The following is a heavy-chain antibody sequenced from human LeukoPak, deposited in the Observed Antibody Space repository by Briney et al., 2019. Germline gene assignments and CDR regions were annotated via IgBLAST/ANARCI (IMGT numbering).Heavy chain of an antibody. D-gene: IGHD6-13*01. J-gene: IGHJ4*02. CDR2: IDWDDDK. CDR1: GFSLSTSGMC. V-gene: IGHV2-70*11. CDR3: VGASIAAAGPTDY. Sequence: SGPALVKPTQTLTLTCTFSGFSLSTSGMCVSWIRQPPGKALEWLARIDWDDDKCYSTSLKTRLTISKDTSKNQVVLTMTNMDPVDTATYYCVGASIAAAGPTDYWGQGTLVTVSS.